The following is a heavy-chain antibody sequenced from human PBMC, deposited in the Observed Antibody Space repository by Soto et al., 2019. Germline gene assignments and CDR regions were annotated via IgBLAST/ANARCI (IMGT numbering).Heavy chain of an antibody. CDR2: ISAYNGDT. V-gene: IGHV1-18*01. J-gene: IGHJ4*02. Sequence: QVQLVQSGAEVKEPGASVKISCKASGYTFTSYGISCVRQAPGQGLEWMSWISAYNGDTNYAQKVQGRVSMTTDTSTSTAFMELRSLRFADTAVYYCVRDPDGHIDFDYWGQGTLVTVSS. CDR1: GYTFTSYG. CDR3: VRDPDGHIDFDY.